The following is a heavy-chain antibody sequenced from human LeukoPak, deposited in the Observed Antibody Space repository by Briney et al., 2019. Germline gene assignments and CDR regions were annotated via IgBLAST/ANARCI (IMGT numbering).Heavy chain of an antibody. CDR1: GYTFTSYY. CDR3: ARDGIAVAGKGTS. J-gene: IGHJ4*02. D-gene: IGHD6-19*01. CDR2: INPSGGST. V-gene: IGHV1-46*01. Sequence: ASVKVSCKASGYTFTSYYMHWVRQAPGQGLEWMGIINPSGGSTSYAQKLQGRVTMTTDTSTSTAYMELRSLRSDDTAVYYCARDGIAVAGKGTSWGQGTLVTVSS.